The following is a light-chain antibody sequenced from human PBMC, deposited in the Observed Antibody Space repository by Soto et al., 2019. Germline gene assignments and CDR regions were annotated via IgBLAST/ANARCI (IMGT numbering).Light chain of an antibody. CDR3: QQYGRSPLT. J-gene: IGKJ4*01. Sequence: EIVLTQSPGTLSLSPGERATLSCRASQSVSSSHLARYQHKPGQAPRLLIYAASSRATGSPDRFSGGGSGTDFTLTISRLEPEDFAVYYCQQYGRSPLTFGGGTKVDIK. CDR1: QSVSSSH. V-gene: IGKV3-20*01. CDR2: AAS.